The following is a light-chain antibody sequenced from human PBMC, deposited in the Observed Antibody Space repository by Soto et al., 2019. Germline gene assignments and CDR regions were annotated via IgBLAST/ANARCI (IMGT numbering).Light chain of an antibody. CDR3: QQYNTFWT. CDR1: QSISSW. V-gene: IGKV1-5*01. Sequence: DIQMTQSPSTLSASVGDRVTITCRASQSISSWLAWYQQKPGKAPKLLIYDVSTLGSGVPSRFSGSGSGTDFTLTISSLQPDDFATYYCQQYNTFWTCGQGTK. J-gene: IGKJ1*01. CDR2: DVS.